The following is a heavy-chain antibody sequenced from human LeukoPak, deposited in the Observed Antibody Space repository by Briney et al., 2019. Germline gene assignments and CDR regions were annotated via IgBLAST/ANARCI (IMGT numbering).Heavy chain of an antibody. D-gene: IGHD4-17*01. CDR2: INPSDGYT. CDR1: GYTFTSYY. CDR3: ATGLGSNDYADGLDPFDY. J-gene: IGHJ4*02. Sequence: ASVKVSCKASGYTFTSYYMHWVRQAPGQGLEWVGIINPSDGYTTYAQKFQGRVTMTRDTSTSTVYMELTSPRSEDTAVYYCATGLGSNDYADGLDPFDYWGQGALLTVSS. V-gene: IGHV1-46*01.